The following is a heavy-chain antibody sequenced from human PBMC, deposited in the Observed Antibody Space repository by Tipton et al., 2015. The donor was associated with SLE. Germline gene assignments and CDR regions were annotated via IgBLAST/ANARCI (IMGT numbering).Heavy chain of an antibody. CDR1: GCSMSSGSSD. CDR3: ATGEYDFWTGRRGAFDI. CDR2: IYTRGST. J-gene: IGHJ3*02. V-gene: IGHV4-61*02. D-gene: IGHD3-3*01. Sequence: TLSLTCIVSGCSMSSGSSDWGWIRQPAGKGLEWIGRIYTRGSTNYNPSLKSRATISLGTSKNQFSLKLTSVSAADTAVYYCATGEYDFWTGRRGAFDIWGPGKRVTVPS.